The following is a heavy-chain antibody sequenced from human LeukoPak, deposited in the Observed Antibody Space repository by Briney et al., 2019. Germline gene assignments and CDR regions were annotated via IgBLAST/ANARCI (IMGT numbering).Heavy chain of an antibody. J-gene: IGHJ4*02. D-gene: IGHD3-22*01. CDR3: ARGHYDSSGQSDY. Sequence: PGGSPRLSCAASGFTFSSYSMNWVRQAPGKGLEWVSSISTSSNFIYYADSVEGRFTISRDNAKNSLYLQMNSLRAEDTAVYYCARGHYDSSGQSDYWGQGTLVTVSS. V-gene: IGHV3-21*01. CDR2: ISTSSNFI. CDR1: GFTFSSYS.